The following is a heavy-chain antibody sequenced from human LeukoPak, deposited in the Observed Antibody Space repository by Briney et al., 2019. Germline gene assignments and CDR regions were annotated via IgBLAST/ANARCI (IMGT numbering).Heavy chain of an antibody. D-gene: IGHD3-3*01. CDR3: TRHTKYLDY. Sequence: EPGGSLRLSCAASGFSFSGYWMHWVRQGPGKGLVWVSGIRSDGRITMYADSVKGRFNISRDNAMNTLYMQMDSLRAEDTSVYYCTRHTKYLDYWGQGTLVTVSS. CDR2: IRSDGRIT. J-gene: IGHJ4*02. V-gene: IGHV3-74*03. CDR1: GFSFSGYW.